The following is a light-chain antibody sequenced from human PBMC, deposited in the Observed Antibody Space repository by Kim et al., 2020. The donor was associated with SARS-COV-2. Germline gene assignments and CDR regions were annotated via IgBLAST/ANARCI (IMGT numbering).Light chain of an antibody. Sequence: RSASVGDRVTITCRASQGRGSYLAWYQQKPGKAPKLLIYAAASLQSGVPSRFSGRRSGTDFTLTISSLQPEDFATYYCQHLNSYTFGQGTKLEI. V-gene: IGKV1-9*01. J-gene: IGKJ2*01. CDR2: AAA. CDR3: QHLNSYT. CDR1: QGRGSY.